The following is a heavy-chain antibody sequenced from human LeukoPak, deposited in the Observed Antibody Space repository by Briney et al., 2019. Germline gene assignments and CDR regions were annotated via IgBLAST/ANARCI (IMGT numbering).Heavy chain of an antibody. Sequence: SETLSLTCTVSGGSISSGGYYWSWIRQHPGKGLEWIGYIYYSGSTNYNPSLKSRVTISVDTSKNQFSLKLSSVTAADTAVYYCARDHGYSSSWFRWDYYGMDVWGQGTTVTVSS. CDR3: ARDHGYSSSWFRWDYYGMDV. V-gene: IGHV4-61*08. D-gene: IGHD6-13*01. J-gene: IGHJ6*02. CDR2: IYYSGST. CDR1: GGSISSGGYY.